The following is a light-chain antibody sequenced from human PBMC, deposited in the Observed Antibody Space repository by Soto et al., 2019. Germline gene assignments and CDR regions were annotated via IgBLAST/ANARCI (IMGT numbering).Light chain of an antibody. CDR1: SSDVGGYNY. Sequence: VLTQPPSASGSPGQSVTISCTGASSDVGGYNYVSWYQQHPGKAPKLMIYEVSKRPSGVPDRFSGSKSGNTASLTVSGLQAEDEADYFCSSYAGNGYVLGTGTKVTVL. CDR3: SSYAGNGYV. V-gene: IGLV2-8*01. J-gene: IGLJ1*01. CDR2: EVS.